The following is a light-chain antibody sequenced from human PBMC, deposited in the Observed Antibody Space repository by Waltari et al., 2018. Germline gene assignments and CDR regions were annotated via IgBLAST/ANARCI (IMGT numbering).Light chain of an antibody. J-gene: IGLJ2*01. CDR1: SGHSSYA. CDR3: QTWGTGIVV. CDR2: INSDGSH. Sequence: QLVVTQSPSASASLGASVKLTCTLDSGHSSYAVAWHQQQPKKGPRFWMKINSDGSHRKGDGIPDRFSGSSSGAERSLTISSLQSEDEADYYCQTWGTGIVVFGGGTRLTVL. V-gene: IGLV4-69*01.